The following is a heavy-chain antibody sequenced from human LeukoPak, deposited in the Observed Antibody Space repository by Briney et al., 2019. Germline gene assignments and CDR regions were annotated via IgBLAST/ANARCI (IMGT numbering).Heavy chain of an antibody. J-gene: IGHJ5*02. V-gene: IGHV3-23*01. Sequence: QSGGSLRLSCAASGFTFSSYAMSWVRQAPGKGLEWVSAIGGSGGSTYYADSVKGRFTISRDNSKNTLYLQMNSLRAEDTAVYYCAKDRVSVFGSGSYYNWFDPWGQGTLVTVSS. D-gene: IGHD3-10*01. CDR2: IGGSGGST. CDR3: AKDRVSVFGSGSYYNWFDP. CDR1: GFTFSSYA.